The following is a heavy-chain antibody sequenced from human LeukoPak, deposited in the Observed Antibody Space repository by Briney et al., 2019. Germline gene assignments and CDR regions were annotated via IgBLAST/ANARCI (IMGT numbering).Heavy chain of an antibody. Sequence: ASVKVSCKASGYTFTSYYMHWVRQAPGQGLEWMGWISAYNGNTNYAQKLQGRVTMTTDTSTSTAYMELRSLRSDDTAVYYCARFPLVAVAGTGFDYWGQGTLVTVSS. V-gene: IGHV1-18*04. CDR2: ISAYNGNT. CDR3: ARFPLVAVAGTGFDY. J-gene: IGHJ4*02. CDR1: GYTFTSYY. D-gene: IGHD6-19*01.